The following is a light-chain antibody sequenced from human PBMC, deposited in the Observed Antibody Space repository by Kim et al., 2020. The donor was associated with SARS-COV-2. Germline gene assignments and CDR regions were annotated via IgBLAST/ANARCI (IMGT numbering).Light chain of an antibody. CDR2: GAS. Sequence: GSPGERATPSCRASQSVSSNLAWYQQKPGQAPRLLMYGASTRATGIPGRFSGSGSGTEFTVTITSLQSEDLAIYYCQQYNRWPWTFGQGTKVEVK. J-gene: IGKJ1*01. CDR3: QQYNRWPWT. V-gene: IGKV3-15*01. CDR1: QSVSSN.